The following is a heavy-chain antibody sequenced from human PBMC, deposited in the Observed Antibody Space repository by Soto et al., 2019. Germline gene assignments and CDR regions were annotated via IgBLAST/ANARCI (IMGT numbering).Heavy chain of an antibody. J-gene: IGHJ4*02. D-gene: IGHD3-3*01. CDR1: GFTFSSYA. Sequence: PGGSLRLSCAASGFTFSSYAMHWVRQAPGKGLEWVAVISYDGSNKYYADSVKGRFTISRDNSKNTLYLQMNSLRAEDTAVYYCARDRSSFWLDFWSGYFDYWGQGTLVTVSS. V-gene: IGHV3-30-3*01. CDR2: ISYDGSNK. CDR3: ARDRSSFWLDFWSGYFDY.